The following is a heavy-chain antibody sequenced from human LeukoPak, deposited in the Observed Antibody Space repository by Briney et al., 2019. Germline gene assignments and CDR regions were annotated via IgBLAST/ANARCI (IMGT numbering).Heavy chain of an antibody. V-gene: IGHV3-7*03. J-gene: IGHJ4*02. CDR1: GFTFSSYA. CDR3: AKTPGITGTTLKTHFDY. CDR2: IKQDGSEK. Sequence: GGSLRLSCAASGFTFSSYAMSWVRQAPGKGLEWVANIKQDGSEKYYVDSVKGRFTISRDNAKNSLYLQMNSLRAEDTAVYYCAKTPGITGTTLKTHFDYWGQGTLVTVSS. D-gene: IGHD1-20*01.